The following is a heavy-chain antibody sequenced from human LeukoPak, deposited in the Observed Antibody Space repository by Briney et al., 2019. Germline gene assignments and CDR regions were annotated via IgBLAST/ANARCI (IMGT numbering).Heavy chain of an antibody. V-gene: IGHV1-18*01. CDR2: ISAYNGNT. CDR3: ARGLEWLTRRHTWFDP. Sequence: GASVKVSCKASSYTFTNYAFTWVRQAPGQGLEWMGWISAYNGNTNYAQKLQGRVTMTTDTSTSTAYMELRSLRSDDTAVYYCARGLEWLTRRHTWFDPWGQGTPVTVSS. J-gene: IGHJ5*02. CDR1: SYTFTNYA. D-gene: IGHD3-3*01.